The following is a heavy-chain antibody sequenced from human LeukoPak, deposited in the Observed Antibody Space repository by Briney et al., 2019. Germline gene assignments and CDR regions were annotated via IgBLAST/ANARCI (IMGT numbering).Heavy chain of an antibody. J-gene: IGHJ4*02. V-gene: IGHV1-2*02. CDR3: ARDGGGVGDYQNDY. CDR2: INPNSGGT. CDR1: GYTFTGYY. D-gene: IGHD4-17*01. Sequence: GASVKVSCKASGYTFTGYYMQWVRQAPGQGLEWMGWINPNSGGTNYAQKFQGRVTMTRDTSISTAYMELSRLRSDDTAVYYCARDGGGVGDYQNDYWGQGTLVTVSS.